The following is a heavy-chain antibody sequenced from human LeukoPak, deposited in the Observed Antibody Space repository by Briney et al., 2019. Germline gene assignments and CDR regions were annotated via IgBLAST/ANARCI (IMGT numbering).Heavy chain of an antibody. CDR2: ISYDGSNK. CDR1: RFTFSSYG. D-gene: IGHD2-15*01. V-gene: IGHV3-30*18. Sequence: PGGSLRLSCAASRFTFSSYGMHWVRQAPGKGLEWVAVISYDGSNKYYADSVKGRYTISRDNAKNSLYLQMNSLRDEDTAVYYCAKHGHCGGGSCFAGMDVWGQGTTVTVSS. CDR3: AKHGHCGGGSCFAGMDV. J-gene: IGHJ6*02.